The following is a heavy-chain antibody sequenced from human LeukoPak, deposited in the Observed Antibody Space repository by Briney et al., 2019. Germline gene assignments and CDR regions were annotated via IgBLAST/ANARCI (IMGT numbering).Heavy chain of an antibody. CDR1: GGSISSYY. CDR2: IYYSGST. Sequence: SETLSLTCTVSGGSISSYYWSWIRQPPGKGLEWIGYIYYSGSTNYNPSLKSRVTISVDTSKNQFSLKLSSVTAADTAVYYCARGGVAIPPGSDFDYWGQGTLVTVSS. CDR3: ARGGVAIPPGSDFDY. D-gene: IGHD3-3*01. V-gene: IGHV4-59*08. J-gene: IGHJ4*02.